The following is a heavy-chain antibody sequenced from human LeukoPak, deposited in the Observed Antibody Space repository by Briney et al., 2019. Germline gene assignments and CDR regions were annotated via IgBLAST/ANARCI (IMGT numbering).Heavy chain of an antibody. J-gene: IGHJ5*02. V-gene: IGHV1-24*01. CDR3: ATGTPYDILTGYYHWFDP. CDR2: FDPEDGET. CDR1: GYTLTELS. Sequence: ASVKVSCKVSGYTLTELSMHWVRQAPGKGLEWMGGFDPEDGETIYAQKFQGRVTMTEDTSTDTAYMELSSLRSEDTAVYYCATGTPYDILTGYYHWFDPWGQGTLVTVSS. D-gene: IGHD3-9*01.